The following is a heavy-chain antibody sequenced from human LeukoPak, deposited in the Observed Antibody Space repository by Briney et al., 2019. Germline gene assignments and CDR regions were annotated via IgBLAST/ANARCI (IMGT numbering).Heavy chain of an antibody. V-gene: IGHV1-8*01. CDR2: MNPNSGYT. D-gene: IGHD3-3*01. J-gene: IGHJ4*02. CDR3: ARLGYDFGSGRGGFDY. Sequence: GASVKLSCKASGYTFTSYDINWVRQATGQGLEWMGWMNPNSGYTGYAQKFQGRFTMTRNTSISTAYMQLSSLRSEDTAVYYCARLGYDFGSGRGGFDYWGQGTLVTVSS. CDR1: GYTFTSYD.